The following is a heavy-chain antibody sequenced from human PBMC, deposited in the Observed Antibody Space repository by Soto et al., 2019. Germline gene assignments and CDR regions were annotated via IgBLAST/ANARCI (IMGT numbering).Heavy chain of an antibody. CDR3: ARVTYDSSGYYYDSSEYFQH. CDR2: IYYSGST. V-gene: IGHV4-59*01. CDR1: GGSISSYY. Sequence: PSETLSLTCTVSGGSISSYYWSWIRQPPGKGLEWIGYIYYSGSTNYNPSLKSRVTISVDTSKNQFSLKLSSVTAADTAVYYCARVTYDSSGYYYDSSEYFQHWGQGTLVTVSS. D-gene: IGHD3-22*01. J-gene: IGHJ1*01.